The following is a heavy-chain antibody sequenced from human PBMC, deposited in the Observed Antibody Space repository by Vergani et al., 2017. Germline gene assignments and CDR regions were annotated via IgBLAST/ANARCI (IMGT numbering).Heavy chain of an antibody. V-gene: IGHV4-59*01. J-gene: IGHJ3*02. Sequence: VQLVESGGGLVQPGGSLRLSCAASGFTFSSYYWSWIRQPPGKGLEWIGYIYYSGSTNYNPSLKSRVTISVDTSKNQFSLKLSSVTAADTAVYYCARAPIAAAGDHDAFDIWGQGTMVTVSS. CDR3: ARAPIAAAGDHDAFDI. CDR1: GFTFSSYY. CDR2: IYYSGST. D-gene: IGHD6-13*01.